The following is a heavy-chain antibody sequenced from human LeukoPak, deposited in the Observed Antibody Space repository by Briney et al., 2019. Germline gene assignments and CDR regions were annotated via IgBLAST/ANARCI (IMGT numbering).Heavy chain of an antibody. CDR1: RFTLSNAW. D-gene: IGHD2-15*01. CDR3: IGVAEGY. V-gene: IGHV3-15*01. J-gene: IGHJ4*02. CDR2: IKSKNNGETT. Sequence: GGCLRLSCAASRFTLSNAWMTWVRQAPGRGLEWVGRIKSKNNGETTEYAAPVKGRFTISRDDSKNTVYLQMNSVKIEDTAVYYCIGVAEGYWGQGTLVTVSS.